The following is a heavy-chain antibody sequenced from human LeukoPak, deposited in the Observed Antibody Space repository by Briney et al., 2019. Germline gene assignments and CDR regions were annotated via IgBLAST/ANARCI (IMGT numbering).Heavy chain of an antibody. J-gene: IGHJ4*02. V-gene: IGHV4-39*01. CDR3: ARLRARLGYCISTSCHGYFDY. CDR2: ISYSGNT. CDR1: GGSITSTAYL. D-gene: IGHD2-2*01. Sequence: SETLSLTCTVSGGSITSTAYLWGWVRQPPGRDLEWLGTISYSGNTYYNPSLKSRLTLSVDTSKNQFSLNLNSVTAADTAIYHCARLRARLGYCISTSCHGYFDYWAQGTLVTVSS.